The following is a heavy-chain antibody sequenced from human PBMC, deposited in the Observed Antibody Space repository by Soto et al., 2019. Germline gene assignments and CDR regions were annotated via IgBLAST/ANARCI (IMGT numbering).Heavy chain of an antibody. Sequence: SETLPLTCAVSGGSISSGGYCWSWIRQPPGKGLEWIGYIYHSGSTYYNPSLKSRVTISVDTSKNQFSLKLSSVTAADTAVYYCARSDGRYWGQGTLVTVSS. J-gene: IGHJ4*02. CDR2: IYHSGST. V-gene: IGHV4-30-2*02. CDR1: GGSISSGGYC. CDR3: ARSDGRY.